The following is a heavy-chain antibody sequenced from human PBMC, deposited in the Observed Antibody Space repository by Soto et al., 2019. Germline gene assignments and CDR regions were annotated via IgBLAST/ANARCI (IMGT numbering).Heavy chain of an antibody. D-gene: IGHD6-13*01. CDR2: ISGSGGST. J-gene: IGHJ4*02. V-gene: IGHV3-23*01. CDR1: GFTFSSYA. CDR3: AKDRRQQLVLDY. Sequence: EVQLLESGGGLVQPGGSLRLSCAASGFTFSSYAMSWVRQAPGKGLEWVSAISGSGGSTYYADSVKGRFTISRDNSRNTLYLQMNSLRAEDTAVYYCAKDRRQQLVLDYWGQGTLVTVSS.